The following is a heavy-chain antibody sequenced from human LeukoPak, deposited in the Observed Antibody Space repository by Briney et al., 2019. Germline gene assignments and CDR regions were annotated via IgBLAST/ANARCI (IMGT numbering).Heavy chain of an antibody. CDR2: IYYSGST. D-gene: IGHD3-22*01. CDR3: ARGANYYDSSGYYPPVEY. V-gene: IGHV4-59*01. J-gene: IGHJ4*02. Sequence: KPSETLSLTCTVSGGSISSYYWSWIRQPPGKGLEWIGYIYYSGSTNYNPSLKSRVTISVDTSKTQFSLKLSSVTAADTAVYYCARGANYYDSSGYYPPVEYWGQGTLVTVSS. CDR1: GGSISSYY.